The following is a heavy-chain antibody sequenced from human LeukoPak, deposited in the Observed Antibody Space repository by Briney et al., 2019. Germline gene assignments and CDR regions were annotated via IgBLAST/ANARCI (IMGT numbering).Heavy chain of an antibody. CDR1: GGSISSSSYY. CDR3: ASSHDYGDSHPSHFVY. Sequence: SETLSLTCTVSGGSISSSSYYWGWIRQPPGKGLEWIASIYYSGSTYYNPSLKSRVTISVDTSKNQFSLKLSSVTAADTAVYYCASSHDYGDSHPSHFVYWGQGTLVTVST. V-gene: IGHV4-39*01. J-gene: IGHJ4*02. D-gene: IGHD4-17*01. CDR2: IYYSGST.